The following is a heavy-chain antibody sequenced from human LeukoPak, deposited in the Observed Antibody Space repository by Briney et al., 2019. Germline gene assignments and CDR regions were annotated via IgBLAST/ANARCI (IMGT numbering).Heavy chain of an antibody. CDR2: ISSSSSYI. CDR1: GFTFSSYS. CDR3: ARVYCSGGSCLDY. V-gene: IGHV3-21*01. J-gene: IGHJ4*02. D-gene: IGHD2-15*01. Sequence: PGGSLRLSCAASGFTFSSYSMNWVRQAPGKGLEWVASISSSSSYIYYADSVKGRFTISRDNAKNSLYLQMNSLRAEDTAVYYCARVYCSGGSCLDYWGQGTLVTVSS.